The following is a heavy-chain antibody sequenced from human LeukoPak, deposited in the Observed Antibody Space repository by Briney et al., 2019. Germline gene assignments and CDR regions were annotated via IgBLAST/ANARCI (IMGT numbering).Heavy chain of an antibody. V-gene: IGHV4-34*01. J-gene: IGHJ5*02. CDR1: GGSFSGYY. Sequence: SETLSLTCAVYGGSFSGYYWSWIRQPPGKGLEWIGEINHSGSTNYNPFLKSRVTISVDTSKNQFSLKLSSVTAADTAVYYCARETPFEYSSFVFDPWGQGTLVTVSS. CDR3: ARETPFEYSSFVFDP. D-gene: IGHD6-6*01. CDR2: INHSGST.